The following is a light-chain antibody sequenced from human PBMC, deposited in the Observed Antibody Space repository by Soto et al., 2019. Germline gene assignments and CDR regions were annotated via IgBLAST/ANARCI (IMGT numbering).Light chain of an antibody. CDR3: AAWDDSLNGLWV. J-gene: IGLJ1*01. CDR2: SNN. V-gene: IGLV1-44*01. CDR1: SSNIGSNT. Sequence: QSVLTQPPSASGTPGQRVTISCSGSSSNIGSNTVNWYQQLPGTAPKLLIYSNNQRPSGVPDRFSGSKSGTSASLAIRGLQSEDEADYYCAAWDDSLNGLWVFGTGTKVTVL.